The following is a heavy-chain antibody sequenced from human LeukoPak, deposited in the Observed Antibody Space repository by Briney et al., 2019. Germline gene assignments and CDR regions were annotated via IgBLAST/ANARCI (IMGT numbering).Heavy chain of an antibody. CDR1: GFNFSKFG. J-gene: IGHJ6*02. D-gene: IGHD4-17*01. Sequence: GGSLRLSCVTSGFNFSKFGMHWVRQAPGKGLEWVSFFSFDGSNEYYADSVKGRFTISRDTSKNTLFLQMNSLRGDDTALYFCAKDHADYSNYYRYGMDVWGQGTRVTVSS. CDR2: FSFDGSNE. V-gene: IGHV3-30*18. CDR3: AKDHADYSNYYRYGMDV.